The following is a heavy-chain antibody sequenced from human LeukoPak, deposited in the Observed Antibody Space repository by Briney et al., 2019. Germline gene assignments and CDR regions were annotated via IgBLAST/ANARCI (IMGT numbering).Heavy chain of an antibody. Sequence: GGSLRLSCVASGFTFSSYSMNWVSQAPGKGLEWVSSINSSSSYKYYTDSVKGRFTISRDNAKNSLYLQMNSLRAEDTAVYYCARSAAGTYYWGQGTLVTVSS. V-gene: IGHV3-21*01. CDR2: INSSSSYK. CDR1: GFTFSSYS. D-gene: IGHD1-1*01. CDR3: ARSAAGTYY. J-gene: IGHJ4*02.